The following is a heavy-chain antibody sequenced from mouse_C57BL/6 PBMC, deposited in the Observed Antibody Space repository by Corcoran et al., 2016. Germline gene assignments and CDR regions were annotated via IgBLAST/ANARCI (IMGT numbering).Heavy chain of an antibody. D-gene: IGHD1-1*01. Sequence: DVQLQESGPGLVKPSQSLSLTCSVTGYSITSGYYWNWIRQFPGNKLEWMGYISYDGSNNYNPSLKNRISITRDTSKNQFFLKLNSVTTEDTATYYCARDDGSSPYYAMDYWGQGTSVTVSS. J-gene: IGHJ4*01. CDR2: ISYDGSN. CDR3: ARDDGSSPYYAMDY. V-gene: IGHV3-6*01. CDR1: GYSITSGYY.